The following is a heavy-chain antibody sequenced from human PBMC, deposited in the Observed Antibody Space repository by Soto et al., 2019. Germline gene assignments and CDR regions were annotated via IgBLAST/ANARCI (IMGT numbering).Heavy chain of an antibody. Sequence: ASVKVSCKASGYTFTSYYMHWVRQAPGQGLEWMGIINPSGGSTSYAQKFQGRVTMTRDTSTGTVDMELSSLTSEDTAIYYCARGPSCGGDCYLFDYWGQGTQVTVSS. D-gene: IGHD2-21*02. CDR3: ARGPSCGGDCYLFDY. CDR2: INPSGGST. J-gene: IGHJ4*02. CDR1: GYTFTSYY. V-gene: IGHV1-46*01.